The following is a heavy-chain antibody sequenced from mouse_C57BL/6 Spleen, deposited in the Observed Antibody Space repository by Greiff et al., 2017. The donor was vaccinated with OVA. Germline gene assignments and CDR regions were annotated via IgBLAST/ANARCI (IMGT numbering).Heavy chain of an antibody. CDR2: ISSGSSTI. V-gene: IGHV5-17*01. J-gene: IGHJ2*01. CDR1: GFTFSDYG. CDR3: ARLGYYGSSLYFDY. D-gene: IGHD1-1*01. Sequence: EVHLVESGGGLVKPGGSLKLSCAASGFTFSDYGMHWVRQAPEKGLEWVAYISSGSSTIYYADTVKGRFTISRDNAKNTLFLQMTSLRSEDTAMYYCARLGYYGSSLYFDYWGQGTTLTVSS.